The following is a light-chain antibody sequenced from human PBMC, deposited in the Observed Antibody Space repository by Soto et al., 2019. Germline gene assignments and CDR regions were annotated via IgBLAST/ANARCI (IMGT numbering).Light chain of an antibody. V-gene: IGKV3-15*01. CDR2: AAS. CDR1: QSVNSN. J-gene: IGKJ1*01. Sequence: EIVMTQSPATLSVSPGERATLSCRASQSVNSNLAWYQQKPGQAPRLLIYAASTRATGIPARFSGSGSGTDFTLTISSLQSEDFAVYYCQQYGNSPWTFGQGTKVDI. CDR3: QQYGNSPWT.